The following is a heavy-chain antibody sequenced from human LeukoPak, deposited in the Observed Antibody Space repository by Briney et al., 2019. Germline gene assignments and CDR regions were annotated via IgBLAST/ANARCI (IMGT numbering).Heavy chain of an antibody. CDR1: GFTFSSYW. J-gene: IGHJ4*02. D-gene: IGHD3-22*01. CDR2: IKQDGSEK. CDR3: ARFGGYYVRYFDY. Sequence: GGSLRLSCAASGFTFSSYWMSWVRQAPGKGLEWVANIKQDGSEKYYVDSVKGRFTISRDNAKNSLYLQMNSLSAEDTAVYYCARFGGYYVRYFDYWGQGTLVTVSS. V-gene: IGHV3-7*01.